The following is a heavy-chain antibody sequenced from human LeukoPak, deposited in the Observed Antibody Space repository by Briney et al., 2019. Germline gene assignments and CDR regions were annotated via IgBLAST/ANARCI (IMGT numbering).Heavy chain of an antibody. V-gene: IGHV3-23*01. CDR3: AKSSHGGFYFDY. CDR2: ISGSGGST. CDR1: GFTFSSYA. J-gene: IGHJ4*02. D-gene: IGHD2-15*01. Sequence: GGSLRLSCAASGFTFSSYAMSWVRQAPGKGLEWVSAISGSGGSTYYADSVKGRFTISRDNSKSTLYLQMNSLRAEDTAAYYCAKSSHGGFYFDYWGQGTLVTVSS.